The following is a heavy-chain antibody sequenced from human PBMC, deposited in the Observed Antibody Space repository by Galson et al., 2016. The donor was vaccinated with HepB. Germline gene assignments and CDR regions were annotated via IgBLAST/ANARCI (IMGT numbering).Heavy chain of an antibody. D-gene: IGHD2/OR15-2a*01. CDR3: ARDVQYRFDS. Sequence: SVKVSCKASGYTFTNNGISWVRQAPGQGLEWMGWISAYSGNTNYAQKFQGRLTLTKDTSASTVYMELRSLRFDDTAMYYCARDVQYRFDSWGQGALVTVSS. CDR1: GYTFTNNG. V-gene: IGHV1-18*01. J-gene: IGHJ4*02. CDR2: ISAYSGNT.